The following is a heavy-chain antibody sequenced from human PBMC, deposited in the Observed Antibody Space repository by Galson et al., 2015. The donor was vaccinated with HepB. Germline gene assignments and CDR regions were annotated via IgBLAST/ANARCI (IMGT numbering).Heavy chain of an antibody. V-gene: IGHV3-48*04. Sequence: SLRLSCAASGFTFNGYSMNWVRQAPGKGLEWLSYISSSSSTTIYYADSVKGRFTISRDNAKSSLHLRMNSLRAEDTAVYYCARERGSIFSQLYYFDYWGQGALVTVSS. D-gene: IGHD3-16*01. CDR3: ARERGSIFSQLYYFDY. CDR1: GFTFNGYS. J-gene: IGHJ4*02. CDR2: ISSSSSTTI.